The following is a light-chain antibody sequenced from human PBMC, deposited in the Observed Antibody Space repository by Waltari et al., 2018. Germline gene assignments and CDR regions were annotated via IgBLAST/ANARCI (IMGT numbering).Light chain of an antibody. Sequence: QPALTQPPPVSGPPGQPSPLPCLETSSTVGGINLVSWYQQYPGKAPNLIIYEVSNRPSGVSNRFSGSKSGDSASLTISGLQAEDEADYYCISFTSRNTHVFGTGTKVTVL. CDR1: SSTVGGINL. J-gene: IGLJ1*01. CDR3: ISFTSRNTHV. CDR2: EVS. V-gene: IGLV2-14*01.